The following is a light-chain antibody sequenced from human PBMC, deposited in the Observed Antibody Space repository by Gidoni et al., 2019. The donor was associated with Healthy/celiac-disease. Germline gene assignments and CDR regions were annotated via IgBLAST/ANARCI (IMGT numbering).Light chain of an antibody. Sequence: EIVMTQSPATLSVSPGERATLSCRASQSVSSNLAWYQQKPGQAPRLLIYGASTRATGIRARFSGSGSGTEFTITISSLQSEDFAVYYCQHQTFGQGTRVEIK. CDR1: QSVSSN. CDR3: QHQT. J-gene: IGKJ5*01. CDR2: GAS. V-gene: IGKV3-15*01.